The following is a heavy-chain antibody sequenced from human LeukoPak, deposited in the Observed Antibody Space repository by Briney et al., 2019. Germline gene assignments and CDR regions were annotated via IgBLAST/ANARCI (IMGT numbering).Heavy chain of an antibody. J-gene: IGHJ4*02. CDR2: IYYSGST. D-gene: IGHD2-8*01. CDR3: ARQKKELYSNYFDY. Sequence: PSETLSLTCTVSGGSISSSSYYWGWIRQPPGKGLEWIGSIYYSGSTYYNPSLKSRVTISVDTSKNQFSLKLSSVTAADTAVYYCARQKKELYSNYFDYWGQGTLVTVSS. CDR1: GGSISSSSYY. V-gene: IGHV4-39*01.